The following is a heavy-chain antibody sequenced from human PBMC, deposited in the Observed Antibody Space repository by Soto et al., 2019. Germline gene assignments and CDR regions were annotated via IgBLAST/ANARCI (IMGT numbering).Heavy chain of an antibody. CDR3: ARDGGYSGYDKEKYYYYYMDV. J-gene: IGHJ6*03. CDR1: GGTFSSYT. V-gene: IGHV1-69*08. D-gene: IGHD5-12*01. Sequence: QVQLVQSGAEVKKPGSSVKVSCKASGGTFSSYTISWVRQAPGQGLEWMGRIIPILGIANYAQKFQCRVTITADKSTSTAYMELSSLRSEDTAVYYCARDGGYSGYDKEKYYYYYMDVWGKGTTVTVSS. CDR2: IIPILGIA.